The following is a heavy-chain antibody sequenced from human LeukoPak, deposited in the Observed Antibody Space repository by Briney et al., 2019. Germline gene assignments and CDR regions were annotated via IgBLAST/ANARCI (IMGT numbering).Heavy chain of an antibody. V-gene: IGHV3-30*02. CDR1: GFPFSTQR. CDR3: AKDATAVPGTVYMDV. J-gene: IGHJ6*03. Sequence: GGSLTLSCALSGFPFSTQRMQCVRHATGKGLEWVAFICLDGRDKYYAHYVTGRFTICRDDSTYTLYLQLNTLRAHDTAVFFCAKDATAVPGTVYMDVWGKGTTVTISS. D-gene: IGHD6-19*01. CDR2: ICLDGRDK.